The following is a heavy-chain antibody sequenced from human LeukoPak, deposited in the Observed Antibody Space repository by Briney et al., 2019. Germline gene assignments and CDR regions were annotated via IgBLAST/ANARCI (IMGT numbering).Heavy chain of an antibody. CDR3: ARDGYNLRSSDY. CDR2: ISSSSSYI. V-gene: IGHV3-21*01. J-gene: IGHJ4*02. Sequence: GGSLRLSCAASGFTFSSYSMNWVRQAPGKGLEWVSSISSSSSYIYYADSVKGRFTISRDNAKNSLYLQMNSLRAEDTAVYYCARDGYNLRSSDYWGQGTLVTVSS. D-gene: IGHD5-24*01. CDR1: GFTFSSYS.